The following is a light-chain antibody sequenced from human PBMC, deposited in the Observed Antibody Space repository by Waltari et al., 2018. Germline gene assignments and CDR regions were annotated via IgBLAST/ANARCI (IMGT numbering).Light chain of an antibody. Sequence: EILLTQSPATLSLPPGERATLSCRASQSVSSDYLAWYLHIVGQAPRLLIYGASNRATGIPDRFSGSGSGTDFTLTISRLEPEDFAVYYCQQYGSSPWTFGQGTKVEIK. CDR3: QQYGSSPWT. CDR2: GAS. J-gene: IGKJ1*01. CDR1: QSVSSDY. V-gene: IGKV3-20*01.